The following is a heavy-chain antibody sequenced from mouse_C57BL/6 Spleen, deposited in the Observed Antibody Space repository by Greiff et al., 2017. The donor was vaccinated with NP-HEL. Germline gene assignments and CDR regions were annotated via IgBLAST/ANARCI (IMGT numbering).Heavy chain of an antibody. CDR1: GYTFTDYE. Sequence: VKLQESGAELVRPGASVTLSCKASGYTFTDYEMHWVKQTPVHGLEWIGAIDPETGGTAYNQKFKGKAILTADKSSSTAYMELRSLTSEDSAVYYCTRYYYGSDYWGQGTTLTVSS. CDR2: IDPETGGT. CDR3: TRYYYGSDY. J-gene: IGHJ2*01. D-gene: IGHD1-1*01. V-gene: IGHV1-15*01.